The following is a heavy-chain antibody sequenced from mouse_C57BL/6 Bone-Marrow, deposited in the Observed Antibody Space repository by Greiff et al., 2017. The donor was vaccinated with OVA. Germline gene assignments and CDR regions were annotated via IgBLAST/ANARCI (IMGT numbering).Heavy chain of an antibody. CDR3: ARLDGYYPFAY. J-gene: IGHJ3*01. CDR1: DYDFPSHD. Sequence: EVHLVESGGGLVQPGESLKLSCESNDYDFPSHDMSWVRKTPEKRLELVAAINSDGGSTYYPDTMERRFIISKDNTKKTLYLQMSSLRSEDTALYYCARLDGYYPFAYWGQGTLVTVSA. CDR2: INSDGGST. V-gene: IGHV5-2*01. D-gene: IGHD2-3*01.